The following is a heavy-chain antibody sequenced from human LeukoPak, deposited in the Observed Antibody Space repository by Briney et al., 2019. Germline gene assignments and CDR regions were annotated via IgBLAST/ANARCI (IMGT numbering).Heavy chain of an antibody. V-gene: IGHV4-59*01. D-gene: IGHD4-23*01. CDR1: GGSISSYY. J-gene: IGHJ5*02. CDR2: IYYSGST. CDR3: ASSTTVVTPGWFDP. Sequence: PSETLSLTCTVSGGSISSYYWNWIRQPPRRGLEWIRYIYYSGSTSYNPSLNSRVTISVDTSKNQFSLKLSSVTAADTAVYYCASSTTVVTPGWFDPWGQGTLVTVSS.